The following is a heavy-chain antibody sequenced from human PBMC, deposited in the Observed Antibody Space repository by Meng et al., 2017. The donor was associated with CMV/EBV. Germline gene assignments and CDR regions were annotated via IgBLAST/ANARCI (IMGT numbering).Heavy chain of an antibody. Sequence: LSCAASGFTFDDYGMSWVRQAPGKGLEWVSGINWNGGSTYYADSVKGRFTISRDNSKNTLYLQMNSLRAEDTAVYYCARGTPQFDPWGQGTLVTVSS. CDR1: GFTFDDYG. D-gene: IGHD2-15*01. V-gene: IGHV3-20*04. CDR2: INWNGGST. J-gene: IGHJ5*02. CDR3: ARGTPQFDP.